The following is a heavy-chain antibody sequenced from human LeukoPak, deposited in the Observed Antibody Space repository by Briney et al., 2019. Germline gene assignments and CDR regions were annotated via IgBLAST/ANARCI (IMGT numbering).Heavy chain of an antibody. J-gene: IGHJ4*02. CDR3: VRSEVGDFDS. D-gene: IGHD1-26*01. CDR1: GYSISRGYY. CDR2: VHESGSS. Sequence: PSETLSLTCEVSGYSISRGYYWGWVRQPPGKRPQWIGSVHESGSSYYNPSLRGRVSISLDTSQNQFSLTLTSVTAADSAIYYCVRSEVGDFDSWGQGTLVTVSS. V-gene: IGHV4-38-2*01.